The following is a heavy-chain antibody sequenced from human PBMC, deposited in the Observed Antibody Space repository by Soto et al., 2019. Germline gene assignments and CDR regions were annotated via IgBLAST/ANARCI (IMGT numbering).Heavy chain of an antibody. Sequence: VQLLESGGGLVHPGGSLRLSCAASGFTFISHGISWVRQAPGQGLEWMGWISGKNGNTNYAQKLQGRVTLTTDTSTSTAYMELRSLRSDDTAVYYCARVSSSIVVVPDYGMDVWGQGTTVTVSS. CDR3: ARVSSSIVVVPDYGMDV. CDR2: ISGKNGNT. CDR1: GFTFISHG. D-gene: IGHD2-15*01. J-gene: IGHJ6*02. V-gene: IGHV1-18*04.